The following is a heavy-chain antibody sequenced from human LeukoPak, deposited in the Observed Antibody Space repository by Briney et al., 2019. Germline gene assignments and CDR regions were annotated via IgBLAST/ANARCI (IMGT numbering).Heavy chain of an antibody. D-gene: IGHD3-22*01. CDR2: TLSGGAT. CDR3: ARYYDGSGRTPGGIDI. V-gene: IGHV3-53*01. Sequence: GGSLRLPCAAPGFSVHDNYMIWVRQAPGKGLEWGSVTLSGGATYNAACVKGRFTISRDNSKNTLDIQMNNLRAEDTALYYCARYYDGSGRTPGGIDIWGQGTMVTVSS. CDR1: GFSVHDNY. J-gene: IGHJ3*02.